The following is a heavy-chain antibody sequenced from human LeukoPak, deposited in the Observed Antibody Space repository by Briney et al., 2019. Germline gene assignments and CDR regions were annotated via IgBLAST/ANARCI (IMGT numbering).Heavy chain of an antibody. J-gene: IGHJ4*02. CDR1: GFTVSSNY. D-gene: IGHD5-18*01. V-gene: IGHV3-66*01. Sequence: GGSLRLSCAASGFTVSSNYMSWVRQAPGKGPEWVSAIYSGGSTYYADSVKGRFTISRDNSKNSLYLQMNSLRAEDTAVYYCARDKSYGHHHFDYWGQGTLVTVSS. CDR3: ARDKSYGHHHFDY. CDR2: IYSGGST.